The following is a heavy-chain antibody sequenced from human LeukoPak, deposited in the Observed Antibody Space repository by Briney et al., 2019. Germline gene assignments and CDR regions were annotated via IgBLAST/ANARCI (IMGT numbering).Heavy chain of an antibody. CDR3: ARSYNYRFDY. D-gene: IGHD3-22*01. V-gene: IGHV3-74*01. CDR2: LSSDGRST. CDR1: GFTVSTYW. J-gene: IGHJ4*02. Sequence: GGSLRLSCEVSGFTVSTYWMHWVRQGPGKGLEWVARLSSDGRSTNYADFVKGRATISRDNARNTLFLEMSGLRADDTAVYYCARSYNYRFDYWGQGTLVVVSS.